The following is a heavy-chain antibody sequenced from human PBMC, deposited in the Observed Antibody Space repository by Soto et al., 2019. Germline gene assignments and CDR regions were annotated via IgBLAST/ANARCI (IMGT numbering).Heavy chain of an antibody. CDR3: ARATASGWYFDY. CDR2: IYYSGST. D-gene: IGHD6-19*01. J-gene: IGHJ4*02. V-gene: IGHV4-59*01. Sequence: PSETLSLTCTVSGGSISSYYWSWIRQPPGKGLEWIGYIYYSGSTNYNPSLKSRVTISVDTSKNQFSLKLSSVTAADTAVYYCARATASGWYFDYWGQGTLVTVS. CDR1: GGSISSYY.